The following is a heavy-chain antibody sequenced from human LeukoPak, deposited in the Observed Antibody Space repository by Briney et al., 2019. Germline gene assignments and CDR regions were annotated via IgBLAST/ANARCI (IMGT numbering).Heavy chain of an antibody. V-gene: IGHV4-34*01. CDR1: GGSFSGYS. CDR3: ARGFSGFSAFYY. D-gene: IGHD1-14*01. J-gene: IGHJ4*02. CDR2: INYTGDTATGTT. Sequence: SETLSLTCGVYGGSFSGYSWNWIRQSPGKGLEWIADINYTGDTATGTTNYSPSLGSRVTISVDMSKNQFSLHLRSVTAADTGVYYCARGFSGFSAFYYWGQGTLVTVSS.